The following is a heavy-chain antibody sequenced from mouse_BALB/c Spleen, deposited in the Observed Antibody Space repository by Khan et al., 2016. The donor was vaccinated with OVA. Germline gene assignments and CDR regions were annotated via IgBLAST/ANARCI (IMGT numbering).Heavy chain of an antibody. V-gene: IGHV1-26*01. J-gene: IGHJ3*01. CDR1: GYSFTLYY. Sequence: VQLKESGPDLVKPGASVKISCKASGYSFTLYYMSWVKQSHGKGLEWIGRVNPNTDNINYNQEFKGKAILTVDKSSNTAYMELRSLTSEDSAVYFCVRGYDFFASWGQGTLVTVSA. CDR2: VNPNTDNI. CDR3: VRGYDFFAS. D-gene: IGHD2-14*01.